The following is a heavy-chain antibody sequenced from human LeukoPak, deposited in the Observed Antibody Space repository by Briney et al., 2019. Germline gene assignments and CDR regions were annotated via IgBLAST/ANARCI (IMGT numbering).Heavy chain of an antibody. CDR1: GFTFNTYN. CDR2: IKHSGSI. Sequence: GSLRLSCAGSGFTFNTYNMNWVRQPPGKGLEWIGEIKHSGSINYNPSLKSRVTISVDTSKNQFSLKLSSVTAADTAVYYCARHRRDGSPTQDWGQGILVTVSS. CDR3: ARHRRDGSPTQD. J-gene: IGHJ4*02. D-gene: IGHD5-24*01. V-gene: IGHV4-34*01.